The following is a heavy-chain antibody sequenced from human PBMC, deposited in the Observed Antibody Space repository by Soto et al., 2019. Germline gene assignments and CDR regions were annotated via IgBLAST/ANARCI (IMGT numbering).Heavy chain of an antibody. CDR3: ARTRLDYDRGIHYYYYYMDV. V-gene: IGHV4-59*08. Sequence: SETLSLTCTVSGGSISSYYWSWIRQPPGKGLEWIGYIYYSGSTNYNPSLKSRVTISVDTSKNQFSLKLSSVTAADTAVYYCARTRLDYDRGIHYYYYYMDVWGKGTTVTVSS. D-gene: IGHD3-16*01. J-gene: IGHJ6*03. CDR1: GGSISSYY. CDR2: IYYSGST.